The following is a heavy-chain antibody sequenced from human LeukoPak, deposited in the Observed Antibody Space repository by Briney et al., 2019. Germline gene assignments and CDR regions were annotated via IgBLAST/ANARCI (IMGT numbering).Heavy chain of an antibody. CDR2: IIPILGIA. D-gene: IGHD4-23*01. CDR1: GGTFINYT. Sequence: GSSVTVSFKASGGTFINYTISWVRQAPGQGLEWMGGIIPILGIANYAQKFQGRVTITADKSTSTAYMELSSLRSEDTAVYYCARDPPAVVTPNYYYGMDVWGQGTTVTVSS. J-gene: IGHJ6*02. V-gene: IGHV1-69*04. CDR3: ARDPPAVVTPNYYYGMDV.